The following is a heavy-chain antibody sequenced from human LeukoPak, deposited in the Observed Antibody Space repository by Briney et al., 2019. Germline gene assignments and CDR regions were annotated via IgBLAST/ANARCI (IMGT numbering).Heavy chain of an antibody. CDR1: GGSFSGYY. CDR3: ARETAGGSLTGYYTDY. CDR2: INHSGST. J-gene: IGHJ4*02. D-gene: IGHD3-9*01. Sequence: SETLSLTCAVYGGSFSGYYWSWIRQPPGKGLEWIGEINHSGSTNYNPSLKSRVTISVDTSKNQFSLELSSVTAADTAVYYCARETAGGSLTGYYTDYWGQGTLVTVSS. V-gene: IGHV4-34*01.